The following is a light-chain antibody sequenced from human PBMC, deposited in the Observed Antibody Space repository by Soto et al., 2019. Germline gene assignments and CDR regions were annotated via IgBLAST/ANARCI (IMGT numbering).Light chain of an antibody. V-gene: IGKV1-12*01. Sequence: DLQMTQSPASLSASVGDRVTISCRAGQNVGDWLAWYQQTPGKAPKLLIYAASRLQTGVPSRFSGGGSGTDFTLTISSLQPEDFATYYCQQSNTFPLTFGGGTKVEIK. CDR2: AAS. CDR3: QQSNTFPLT. CDR1: QNVGDW. J-gene: IGKJ4*01.